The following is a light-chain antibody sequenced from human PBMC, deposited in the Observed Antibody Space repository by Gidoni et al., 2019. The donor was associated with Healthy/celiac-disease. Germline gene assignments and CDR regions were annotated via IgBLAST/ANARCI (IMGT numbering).Light chain of an antibody. CDR3: QAWDSSAWV. CDR2: QDS. CDR1: KLGDKY. J-gene: IGLJ3*02. V-gene: IGLV3-1*01. Sequence: SYERTPPPSVSVSPGQTASITCSGDKLGDKYACWYQQKPGQSPVLVIYQDSKRPSGIPERFSGSNSGNTATLTISGTQAMDEADYYCQAWDSSAWVFGGGTKLTVL.